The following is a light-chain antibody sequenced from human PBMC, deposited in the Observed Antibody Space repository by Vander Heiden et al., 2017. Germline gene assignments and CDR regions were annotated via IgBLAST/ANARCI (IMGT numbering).Light chain of an antibody. CDR1: QGIGSS. CDR3: QQVNTDSFT. Sequence: IQWTQSPSFLSPSVGHSVTITRRAGQGIGSSLAWYRQKPGKAPKLLIFGSSTLQSGVPSIFSSSWSGTLFPLSISGLQPDDFATYYCQQVNTDSFTFGPGTTVDI. CDR2: GSS. J-gene: IGKJ3*01. V-gene: IGKV1-9*01.